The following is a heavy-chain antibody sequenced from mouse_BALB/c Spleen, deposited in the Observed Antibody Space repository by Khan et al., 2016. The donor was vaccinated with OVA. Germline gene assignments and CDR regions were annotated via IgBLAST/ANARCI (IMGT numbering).Heavy chain of an antibody. CDR2: VNPNTDNI. J-gene: IGHJ3*01. Sequence: VQLQQSGPDLVKPGASVKISCKASGYSFTLYYMSWVKQSHGKSLEWIGRVNPNTDNINYNQEFKGKATLTVDKSSNTAYMELRSLTSEDSAVYFCARWCDFFASWGQGTLVTVSA. V-gene: IGHV1-26*01. CDR1: GYSFTLYY. CDR3: ARWCDFFAS. D-gene: IGHD1-1*02.